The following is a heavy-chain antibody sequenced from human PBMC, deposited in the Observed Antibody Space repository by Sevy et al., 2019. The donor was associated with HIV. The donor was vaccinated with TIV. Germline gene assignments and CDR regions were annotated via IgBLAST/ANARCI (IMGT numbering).Heavy chain of an antibody. CDR3: ASVLRYFDWLLPYYYGMDV. CDR1: GGSFSGYY. Sequence: SEILSLTCAVYGGSFSGYYWSWIRQPPGKGLEWIGEINHSGSTNYNPSLKSRVTISVDTSKNQFSQKLSSVTAADTAVYYCASVLRYFDWLLPYYYGMDVWGQGTTVTVSS. D-gene: IGHD3-9*01. V-gene: IGHV4-34*01. J-gene: IGHJ6*02. CDR2: INHSGST.